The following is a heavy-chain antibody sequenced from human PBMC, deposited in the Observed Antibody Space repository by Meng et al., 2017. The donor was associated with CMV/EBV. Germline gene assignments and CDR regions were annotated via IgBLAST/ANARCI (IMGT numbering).Heavy chain of an antibody. CDR2: ISSSSSYI. Sequence: GESLKISCAASGFTFSSYNMNWVRQAPGKGLEWVSSISSSSSYIYYANSVNGRFTISRDNAKNSLHLQMNSLRAEDTAVYYCAREPTYYYGSGIYSYYYYGMDVWGQGTTVTVSS. CDR3: AREPTYYYGSGIYSYYYYGMDV. D-gene: IGHD3-10*01. V-gene: IGHV3-21*01. J-gene: IGHJ6*02. CDR1: GFTFSSYN.